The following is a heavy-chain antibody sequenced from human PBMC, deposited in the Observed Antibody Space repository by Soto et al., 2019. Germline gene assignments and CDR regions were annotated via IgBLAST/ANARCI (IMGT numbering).Heavy chain of an antibody. D-gene: IGHD3-16*01. CDR3: AREMAGLGGEYDY. Sequence: VQLVQSGAEVKNPGASVKVSCKTSGYTFTKYGVGWVRQAPGQGLEWMGWISGSSGNANYAEKVQGRITLTTDTSTSTAYIELRSLRSDDTAVYYCAREMAGLGGEYDYRGQGTLVTVSS. V-gene: IGHV1-18*01. CDR1: GYTFTKYG. J-gene: IGHJ4*02. CDR2: ISGSSGNA.